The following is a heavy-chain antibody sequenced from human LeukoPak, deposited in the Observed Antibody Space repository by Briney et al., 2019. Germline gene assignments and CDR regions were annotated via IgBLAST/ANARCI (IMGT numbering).Heavy chain of an antibody. CDR1: GGSVGSGSYY. V-gene: IGHV4-61*01. CDR2: ILYSDIT. D-gene: IGHD5-18*01. J-gene: IGHJ5*02. CDR3: AAMAVNWFDP. Sequence: SGTLSLTCTVSGGSVGSGSYYWSWIRQSPGKGLEWIGYILYSDITNYNPSLKSRVTMSVDTSKNQFSLRLTSVTAADTAVYYCAAMAVNWFDPWGQGTLVIVSS.